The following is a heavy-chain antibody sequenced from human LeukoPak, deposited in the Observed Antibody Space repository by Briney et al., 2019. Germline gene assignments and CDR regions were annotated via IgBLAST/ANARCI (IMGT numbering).Heavy chain of an antibody. J-gene: IGHJ4*02. V-gene: IGHV3-21*01. Sequence: GGSLRLSCVASGFTFSGYTMNWVRQAPGKGLEWVSSISSSSNYKYYADSMKGRFTVSRDNANNSLYLQMNSLRAEDTAVYYCAGGACRDGYTWGQGTLVTVSS. CDR2: ISSSSNYK. D-gene: IGHD5-24*01. CDR3: AGGACRDGYT. CDR1: GFTFSGYT.